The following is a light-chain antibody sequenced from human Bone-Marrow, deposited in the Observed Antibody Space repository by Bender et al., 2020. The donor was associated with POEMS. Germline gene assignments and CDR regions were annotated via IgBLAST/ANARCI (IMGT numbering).Light chain of an antibody. CDR3: CSYAGIYTWV. CDR1: RRDIGTYNY. J-gene: IGLJ3*02. CDR2: HVT. Sequence: QSALTQPASVSGSLGQSITISCTGTRRDIGTYNYVSWYRQHPGKAPELIIYHVTERPSGISDRFSGSKSGNTASLTISGLQAEDEADYYCCSYAGIYTWVFGGGTKLAVL. V-gene: IGLV2-11*01.